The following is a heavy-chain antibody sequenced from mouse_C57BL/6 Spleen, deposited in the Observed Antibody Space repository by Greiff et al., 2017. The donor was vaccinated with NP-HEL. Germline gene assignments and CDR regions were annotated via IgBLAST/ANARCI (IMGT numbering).Heavy chain of an antibody. D-gene: IGHD4-1*01. Sequence: VQLQQSGAELVKPGASVKLSCKASGYTFTSYWMHWVKQRPGRGLEWIGRIDPNSGGTKYNEKFKSKATLTVDKPSSTAYMQLRSLTSEDSAVYYCAREGDWDVDDAMDYWGQGTSVTVSS. CDR2: IDPNSGGT. CDR3: AREGDWDVDDAMDY. V-gene: IGHV1-72*01. J-gene: IGHJ4*01. CDR1: GYTFTSYW.